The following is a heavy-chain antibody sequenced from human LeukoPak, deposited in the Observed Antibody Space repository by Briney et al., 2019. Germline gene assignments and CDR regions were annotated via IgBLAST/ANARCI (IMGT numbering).Heavy chain of an antibody. D-gene: IGHD3/OR15-3a*01. J-gene: IGHJ4*02. CDR2: INPNSGGT. Sequence: ASVKVSCKASGYTFSGYYMHWVRQAPGQGLEWMGWINPNSGGTKYAQKFQGRVTMTRDTSISTASMELSRLRFDDTAVYYCARQTGSGLFILPGGQGTLVTVSS. CDR3: ARQTGSGLFILP. CDR1: GYTFSGYY. V-gene: IGHV1-2*02.